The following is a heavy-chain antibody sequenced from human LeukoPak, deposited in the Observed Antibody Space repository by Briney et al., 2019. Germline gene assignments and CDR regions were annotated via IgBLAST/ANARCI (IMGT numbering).Heavy chain of an antibody. D-gene: IGHD1-1*01. Sequence: GGSLRLSCAASGFIFSSYGMHWVRQAPGKGLEWVAVISYDGSNKYYADSVKGRFTISRDNSKNTLYLQMNSLRAEDTAVYYCARVGTGGMDVWGQGTTVTVSS. CDR1: GFIFSSYG. CDR3: ARVGTGGMDV. J-gene: IGHJ6*02. CDR2: ISYDGSNK. V-gene: IGHV3-30*19.